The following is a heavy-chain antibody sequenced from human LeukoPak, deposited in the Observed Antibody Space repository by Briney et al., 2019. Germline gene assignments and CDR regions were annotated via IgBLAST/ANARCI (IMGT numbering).Heavy chain of an antibody. CDR2: IYYSGST. V-gene: IGHV4-39*01. J-gene: IGHJ4*02. CDR3: ARLPLTYYYDSSGYFDY. Sequence: SETLSLTCAVYGGSFSGYYWGWIRQPPGKGLEWIGSIYYSGSTYYNPSLKSRVTISVDTSKNQFSLKLSSVTAADTAVYYCARLPLTYYYDSSGYFDYWGQGTLVTVSS. D-gene: IGHD3-22*01. CDR1: GGSFSGYY.